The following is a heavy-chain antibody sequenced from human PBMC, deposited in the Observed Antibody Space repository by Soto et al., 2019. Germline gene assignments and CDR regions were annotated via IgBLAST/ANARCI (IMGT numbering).Heavy chain of an antibody. CDR1: GFTFDDYA. D-gene: IGHD6-19*01. J-gene: IGHJ4*02. V-gene: IGHV3-43*02. CDR3: AKDYGGVSGWYYFDY. Sequence: GESLKISCAASGFTFDDYAMHWVRQAPGKGLEWVSLISGDGGSTYYADSVKGRFTISRDNSKNSLYLQMNSLRTEDTALYYCAKDYGGVSGWYYFDYWGQGTLVTVSS. CDR2: ISGDGGST.